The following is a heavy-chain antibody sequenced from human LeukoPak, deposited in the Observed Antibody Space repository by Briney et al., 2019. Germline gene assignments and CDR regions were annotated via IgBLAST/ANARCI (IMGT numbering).Heavy chain of an antibody. Sequence: SETLSLTCTVSGGSISSYYWSWIRQPPGKGLEWIGYIYYSGSTDYNPSLKSRVTISVDTSKNQFSLKLSSVTGADTAVYYCARTYYDILTGLGGIDYWGQGTLVTVSS. CDR1: GGSISSYY. CDR3: ARTYYDILTGLGGIDY. CDR2: IYYSGST. D-gene: IGHD3-9*01. J-gene: IGHJ4*02. V-gene: IGHV4-59*01.